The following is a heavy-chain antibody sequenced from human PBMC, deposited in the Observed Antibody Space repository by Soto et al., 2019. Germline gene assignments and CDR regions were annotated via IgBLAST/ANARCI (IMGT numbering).Heavy chain of an antibody. V-gene: IGHV2-5*02. D-gene: IGHD3-3*01. Sequence: QITLKESGPTVVNPTETLTLTCTFSGFSLTTSGVGVGWVRQSPGKAPEWLALIYWDDDKRYSTSLNSRLIITKDTSKNQVVLTMANVDPADTATYYCANRVLRTVFGLVTTTAIYFDCWGPGTPVVVSS. CDR3: ANRVLRTVFGLVTTTAIYFDC. CDR1: GFSLTTSGVG. CDR2: IYWDDDK. J-gene: IGHJ4*02.